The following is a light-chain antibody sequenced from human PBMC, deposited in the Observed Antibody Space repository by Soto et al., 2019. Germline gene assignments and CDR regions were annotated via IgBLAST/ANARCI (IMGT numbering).Light chain of an antibody. CDR1: WYNIGKNL. CDR2: MTN. V-gene: IGLV1-47*01. CDR3: AAWDDSLRAWV. Sequence: QSVLTQPPSASGTPGQTVTISCSGGWYNIGKNLGYWYQQLPGTAPKLLIYMTNQRPSGVPDRFSGSQSGSSASLAVSGLRSEDEAVYYCAAWDDSLRAWVFGGGTKVTVL. J-gene: IGLJ3*02.